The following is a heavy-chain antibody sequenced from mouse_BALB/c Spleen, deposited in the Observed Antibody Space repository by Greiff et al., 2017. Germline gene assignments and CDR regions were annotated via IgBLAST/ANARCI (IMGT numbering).Heavy chain of an antibody. CDR1: GFNIKDYY. V-gene: IGHV14-1*02. CDR2: IDPENGNT. J-gene: IGHJ4*01. D-gene: IGHD2-5*01. Sequence: VQLQQSGAELVRPGALVKLSCTASGFNIKDYYMHWVKQRPEQGLEWIGWIDPENGNTIYDPKFQGKASITADTSSNTAYLQLSSLTSEDTAVYYCARYGSNLMDDWGQGTSVTVTA. CDR3: ARYGSNLMDD.